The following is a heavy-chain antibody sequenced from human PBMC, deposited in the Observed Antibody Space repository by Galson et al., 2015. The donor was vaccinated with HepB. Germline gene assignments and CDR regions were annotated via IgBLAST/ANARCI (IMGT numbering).Heavy chain of an antibody. J-gene: IGHJ1*01. D-gene: IGHD2-2*01. V-gene: IGHV3-30-3*01. Sequence: SLRLSCAASGFTFSSYAMHRVRQAPGKGLEWVAVISYDGSNKYYADSVKGRFTISRDNSKNTLYLQMNSLRAEDTAVYYCARALRRYCSSTSCYLEYFQHWGQGTLVTVSS. CDR3: ARALRRYCSSTSCYLEYFQH. CDR1: GFTFSSYA. CDR2: ISYDGSNK.